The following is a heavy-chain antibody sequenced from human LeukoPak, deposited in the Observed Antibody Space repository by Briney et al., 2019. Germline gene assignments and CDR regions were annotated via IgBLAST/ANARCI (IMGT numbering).Heavy chain of an antibody. J-gene: IGHJ4*02. D-gene: IGHD2-2*01. Sequence: GGSLRLSCAASGFTFSTHWMSWVRQAPGKGPEWVANIKQYGSDRYYVDSVKGRFTISRDNATTSLYLQMNRLRADDTAVYYCARLLGPDTDYWGQGTLVTVSS. CDR2: IKQYGSDR. V-gene: IGHV3-7*01. CDR3: ARLLGPDTDY. CDR1: GFTFSTHW.